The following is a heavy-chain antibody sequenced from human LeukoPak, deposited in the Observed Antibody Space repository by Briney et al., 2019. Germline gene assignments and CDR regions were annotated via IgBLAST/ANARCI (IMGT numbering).Heavy chain of an antibody. Sequence: ASVKVSCKASGGTFSSYTISWVRQAPGQGLEWMGRIIPILGIANYAQKFQGRVTITADKSTSTAYMELSSLRSEDTAEYYCARDHYGDYTPRYFDYWGQGTLVTVSS. V-gene: IGHV1-69*04. D-gene: IGHD4-17*01. CDR3: ARDHYGDYTPRYFDY. CDR2: IIPILGIA. J-gene: IGHJ4*02. CDR1: GGTFSSYT.